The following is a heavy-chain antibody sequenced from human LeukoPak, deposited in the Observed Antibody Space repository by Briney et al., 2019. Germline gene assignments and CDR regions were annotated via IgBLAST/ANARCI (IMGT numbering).Heavy chain of an antibody. CDR2: IYTSGST. V-gene: IGHV4-61*02. J-gene: IGHJ4*02. CDR1: GGSISSGSYY. Sequence: KPSETLSLTCTVSGGSISSGSYYWSWIRQPAGKGLEWIGRIYTSGSTNYNPSLKSRVTISVDTSKNQFSLKLSSVTAADTAVYYCARETPYYYGSGTYYWGQGTLVTVSS. D-gene: IGHD3-10*01. CDR3: ARETPYYYGSGTYY.